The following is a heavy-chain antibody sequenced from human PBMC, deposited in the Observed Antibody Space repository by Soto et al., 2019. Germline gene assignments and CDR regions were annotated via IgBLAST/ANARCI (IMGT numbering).Heavy chain of an antibody. CDR1: GFTFTGNW. D-gene: IGHD1-26*01. J-gene: IGHJ5*02. Sequence: EVQLVESGGGLVQPGGSLRLSCAASGFTFTGNWMHWVRQGPGKGLVWVARINRDGTATTYADSVTGRFTISRENSKNTLYLQTNSLGAEDTAVYYCATVGTGSYNWFDPWGQGTMVTVSS. CDR3: ATVGTGSYNWFDP. CDR2: INRDGTAT. V-gene: IGHV3-74*01.